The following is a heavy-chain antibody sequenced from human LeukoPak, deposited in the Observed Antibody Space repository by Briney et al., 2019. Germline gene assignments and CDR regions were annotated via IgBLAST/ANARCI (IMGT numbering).Heavy chain of an antibody. D-gene: IGHD6-13*01. J-gene: IGHJ3*02. CDR3: ARPAQQLVRNDAFDI. CDR2: INPSGGST. V-gene: IGHV1-46*01. CDR1: GYTFTGYY. Sequence: VASVKVSCKASGYTFTGYYMHWVRQAPGQGLEWMGIINPSGGSTSYAQKFQGRVTMTRDTSTSTVYMELSSLRSEDTAVYYCARPAQQLVRNDAFDIWGQGTMVTVSS.